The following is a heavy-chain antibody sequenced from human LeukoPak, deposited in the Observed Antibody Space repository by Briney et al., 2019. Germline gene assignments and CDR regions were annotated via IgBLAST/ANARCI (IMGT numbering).Heavy chain of an antibody. J-gene: IGHJ3*02. Sequence: PGESLEISCQCSGYIYKRYWIGGARQLPGKGLEGIGIIYPGYSYARYTPSLQCQVTISADKSISTAYLQWSSLKASDTAMYYCATLYYDILTGYSDDAFDIWGQGTMVTVSS. V-gene: IGHV5-51*01. CDR3: ATLYYDILTGYSDDAFDI. CDR1: GYIYKRYW. D-gene: IGHD3-9*01. CDR2: IYPGYSYA.